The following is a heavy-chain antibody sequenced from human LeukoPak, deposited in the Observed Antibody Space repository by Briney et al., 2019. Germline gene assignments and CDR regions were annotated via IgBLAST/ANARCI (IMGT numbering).Heavy chain of an antibody. V-gene: IGHV4-59*07. CDR1: CRSICIYY. Sequence: SDPLSLTCTLSCRSICIYYGRCLPPPPGKGGECSGYIDYSGSDNHNTSLTSRVAISADTSKTQISLKLSSVTAAETAVYFCARAHGGRWHLLDSWGQGNLGTVSS. D-gene: IGHD3-3*01. CDR2: IDYSGSD. J-gene: IGHJ4*02. CDR3: ARAHGGRWHLLDS.